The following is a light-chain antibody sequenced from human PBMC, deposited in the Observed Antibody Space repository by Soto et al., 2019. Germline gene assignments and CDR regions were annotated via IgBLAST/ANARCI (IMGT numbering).Light chain of an antibody. Sequence: QSALTQPASVSGSPGQSITISCTGTRSDVGRYNYVSWYQHHPGKAPKLMIYAVNNRPSGVSDRFSGFKSVNTASLTSTGLQAEDEADYYCSSYTGVITTLVVFGGGTKLTVL. V-gene: IGLV2-14*01. CDR1: RSDVGRYNY. CDR3: SSYTGVITTLVV. J-gene: IGLJ2*01. CDR2: AVN.